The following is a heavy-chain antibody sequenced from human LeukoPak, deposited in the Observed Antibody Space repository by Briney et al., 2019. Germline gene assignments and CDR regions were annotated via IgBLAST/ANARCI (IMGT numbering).Heavy chain of an antibody. V-gene: IGHV3-30*18. J-gene: IGHJ4*02. CDR3: AKDANYEIVTGPYSADY. CDR1: GFTFSSYG. Sequence: PGGSLRLSCAASGFTFSSYGMHWVRQAPAKGLEWVAVISHVGSNKYYVDSVKGRFTISRDNSKNTLYLQMNSLIDEDTAVYYCAKDANYEIVTGPYSADYWGQGTLVTVPS. D-gene: IGHD3-9*01. CDR2: ISHVGSNK.